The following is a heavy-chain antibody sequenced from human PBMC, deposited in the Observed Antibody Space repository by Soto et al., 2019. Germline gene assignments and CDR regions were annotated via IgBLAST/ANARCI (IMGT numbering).Heavy chain of an antibody. J-gene: IGHJ4*02. Sequence: EVQLVESGGGLVQPGGSLRLSCAASGFTFSSYSMNWVRQAPGKGLEWVSYISSSSSTIYYADSVKGRFTISRDNAKNSLYRQMNSLRDEDTAVYYCARDYSYGPFDYWGQGPLVTFPS. CDR3: ARDYSYGPFDY. CDR2: ISSSSSTI. CDR1: GFTFSSYS. V-gene: IGHV3-48*02. D-gene: IGHD5-18*01.